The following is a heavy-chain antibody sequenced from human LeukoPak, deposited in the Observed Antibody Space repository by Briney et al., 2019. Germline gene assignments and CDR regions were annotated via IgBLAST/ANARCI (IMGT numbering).Heavy chain of an antibody. J-gene: IGHJ4*02. CDR3: ARLASAGSLEKQTFDY. D-gene: IGHD6-13*01. CDR1: GGTFSSYA. Sequence: PGASVKVSCKASGGTFSSYAISWVRQAPGQGLEWMGGIIPIFGTANYAEKFQGRVKIIADESTSTAYMELSSLRSEDMAVYYCARLASAGSLEKQTFDYWGRGTLVTVSS. CDR2: IIPIFGTA. V-gene: IGHV1-69*13.